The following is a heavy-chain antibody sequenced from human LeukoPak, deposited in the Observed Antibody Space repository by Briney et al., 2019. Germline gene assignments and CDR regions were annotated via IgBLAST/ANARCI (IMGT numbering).Heavy chain of an antibody. CDR2: ISSSGSTI. J-gene: IGHJ4*02. Sequence: GGSLRLSCAASGFTFSSYWMSWVRQAPGKGLEWVSYISSSGSTIYYADSVKGRFTISRDNAKNSLYLQMNSLRAEDTAVYYCARVTAVEYYFDYWGQGTLVTVSS. CDR3: ARVTAVEYYFDY. CDR1: GFTFSSYW. D-gene: IGHD6-19*01. V-gene: IGHV3-48*04.